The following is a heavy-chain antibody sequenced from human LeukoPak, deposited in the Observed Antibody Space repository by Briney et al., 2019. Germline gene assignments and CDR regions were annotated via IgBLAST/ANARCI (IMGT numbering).Heavy chain of an antibody. CDR3: ARAPRGVWFDP. Sequence: SETLSLTCAVYGGSFSGYYWSWIRQPPGKGLEWIGEINHSGSTNYNPSLKSRVTISVDTSKNQFSLKLSSVTAADTAVYYCARAPRGVWFDPWGQGTLVTVSS. J-gene: IGHJ5*02. CDR2: INHSGST. CDR1: GGSFSGYY. D-gene: IGHD3-10*01. V-gene: IGHV4-34*01.